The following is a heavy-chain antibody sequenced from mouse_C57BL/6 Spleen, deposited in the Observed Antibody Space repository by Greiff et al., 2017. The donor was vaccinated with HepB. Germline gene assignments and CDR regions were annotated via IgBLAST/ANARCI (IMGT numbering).Heavy chain of an antibody. J-gene: IGHJ1*03. V-gene: IGHV1-50*01. CDR2: IDPSDSYT. CDR1: GYTFTSYW. D-gene: IGHD1-2*01. CDR3: ADVYGGYFDV. Sequence: QVQLQQPGAELVKPGASVKLSCKASGYTFTSYWMQWVKQRPGQGLEWIGEIDPSDSYTNYNQKFKGKATLTVDTSSSTAYMQLSSLTSEDSAVYYCADVYGGYFDVWGTGTTVTVSS.